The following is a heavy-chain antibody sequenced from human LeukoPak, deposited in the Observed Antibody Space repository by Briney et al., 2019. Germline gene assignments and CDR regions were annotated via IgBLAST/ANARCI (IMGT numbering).Heavy chain of an antibody. CDR2: IKSKTDGGTT. J-gene: IGHJ4*02. D-gene: IGHD3-22*01. V-gene: IGHV3-15*01. CDR3: TTDRKRGYYYDSSGYYFDY. CDR1: GFTFSRFW. Sequence: GGSLRLSCAASGFTFSRFWMNWVRQAPGKGLEWVGRIKSKTDGGTTDYAAPVKGRFTISRDDSKNTLYLQMNSLKTEDTAVYYCTTDRKRGYYYDSSGYYFDYWGQGTLVTVSS.